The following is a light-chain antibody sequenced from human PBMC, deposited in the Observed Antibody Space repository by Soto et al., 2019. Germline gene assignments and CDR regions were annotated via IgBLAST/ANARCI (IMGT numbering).Light chain of an antibody. CDR3: HQRSNWPPTT. V-gene: IGKV3-11*01. J-gene: IGKJ2*01. Sequence: EIVLTQSPATLSLSPGERATLSCRASQSVSSYLAWYQQKPGQAPRLLIFDASNRATGIPVRFSGSGSGTNFTLTISSLEPEDFAVYYCHQRSNWPPTTFGQGTKLEIK. CDR2: DAS. CDR1: QSVSSY.